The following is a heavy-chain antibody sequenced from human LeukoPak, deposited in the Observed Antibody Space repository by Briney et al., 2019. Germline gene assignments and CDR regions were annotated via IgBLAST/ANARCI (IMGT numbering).Heavy chain of an antibody. CDR2: FDPEDGET. CDR3: ATRRSGYSPEYYFDY. D-gene: IGHD3-22*01. J-gene: IGHJ4*02. V-gene: IGHV1-24*01. CDR1: GYTLTELS. Sequence: ASVKVSCKVSGYTLTELSMHWVRQAPGKGLEWMGGFDPEDGETIYAQKFQGRVTMTEDTSTDTAYMKLSSLRSEDTAVYYCATRRSGYSPEYYFDYWGQGTLVTVSS.